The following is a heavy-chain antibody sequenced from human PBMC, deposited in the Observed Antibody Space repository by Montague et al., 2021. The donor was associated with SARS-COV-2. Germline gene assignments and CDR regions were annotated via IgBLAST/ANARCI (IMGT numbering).Heavy chain of an antibody. Sequence: PALVKPTQTLTLTCIFSGFSLSTDGMGVGWIRRPPGRALEWLALIYWDDDVRYSPSLRSRLTITKDTSKNQVVLTMTNMDPVDTATYYCARTWAYGSGSYGVDPWGQGTLVTVSS. CDR1: GFSLSTDGMG. J-gene: IGHJ5*02. CDR2: IYWDDDV. D-gene: IGHD3-10*01. V-gene: IGHV2-5*02. CDR3: ARTWAYGSGSYGVDP.